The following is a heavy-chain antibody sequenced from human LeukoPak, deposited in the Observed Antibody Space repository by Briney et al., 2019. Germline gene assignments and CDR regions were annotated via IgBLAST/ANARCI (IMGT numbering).Heavy chain of an antibody. J-gene: IGHJ4*02. Sequence: PSETLSLTCTVSGSSISGHYWNWIRQPPGKVLEWIGHMYYSGSVNYNPSLKSRVTISVDASKSQFSLNLRAVTAADTAVYYCARFNPGGNYSDYWGQGTLVTVSS. D-gene: IGHD3-16*01. CDR1: GSSISGHY. CDR3: ARFNPGGNYSDY. V-gene: IGHV4-59*11. CDR2: MYYSGSV.